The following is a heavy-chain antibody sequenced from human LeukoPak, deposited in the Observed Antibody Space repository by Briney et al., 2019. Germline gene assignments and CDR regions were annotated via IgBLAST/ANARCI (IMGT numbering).Heavy chain of an antibody. V-gene: IGHV4-59*12. CDR2: IYSTGST. CDR1: GGSISSYY. J-gene: IGHJ3*02. CDR3: ARDLGVMITFGGVGAFDI. Sequence: SETLSLTCTVSGGSISSYYWSWIRQSPGKGLESIGFIYSTGSTNYNPSLKSRVTISVDTSKNQFSLKLSSVTAADTAVYYCARDLGVMITFGGVGAFDIWGQGTMVTVSS. D-gene: IGHD3-16*01.